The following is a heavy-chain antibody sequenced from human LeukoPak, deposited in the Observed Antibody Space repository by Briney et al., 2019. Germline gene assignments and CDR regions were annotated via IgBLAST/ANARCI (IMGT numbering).Heavy chain of an antibody. V-gene: IGHV4-34*01. CDR1: GGSISSYY. J-gene: IGHJ4*02. D-gene: IGHD6-19*01. CDR3: ARGIAVAGTHFDY. Sequence: PSETLSLTCTVSGGSISSYYWSWIRQPPGKGLEWIGEINHSGSTNYNPSLKSRVTISVDTSKNQFSLKLSSVTAADTAVYHCARGIAVAGTHFDYWGQGTLVTVSS. CDR2: INHSGST.